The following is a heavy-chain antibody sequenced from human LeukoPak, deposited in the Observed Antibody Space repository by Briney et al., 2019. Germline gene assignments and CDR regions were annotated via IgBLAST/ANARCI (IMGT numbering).Heavy chain of an antibody. Sequence: ASVKASCKASGYTFTSYYMHWVRQAPGQGLEWMGIINPSGGSTSYAQKFQGRVTMTRDTSTSTVYMELSSLRSEDTAVYYCARDLITGTTGEVDYYYGMDVWGQGTTVTVSS. D-gene: IGHD1-7*01. CDR3: ARDLITGTTGEVDYYYGMDV. CDR2: INPSGGST. J-gene: IGHJ6*02. V-gene: IGHV1-46*01. CDR1: GYTFTSYY.